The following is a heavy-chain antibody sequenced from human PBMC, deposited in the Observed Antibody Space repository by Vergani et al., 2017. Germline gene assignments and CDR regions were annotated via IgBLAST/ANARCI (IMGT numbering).Heavy chain of an antibody. CDR3: ARDRAAAGPPRYYYYYYMDV. CDR1: GGSVSSGSYY. V-gene: IGHV4-61*10. J-gene: IGHJ6*03. CDR2: IYHSGGT. Sequence: QVQLQESGPGLVKPSETLSLTCTVSGGSVSSGSYYWSWIRQPAGKGLEWIGYIYHSGGTNYNPSLKSRGTISVDTSKNQFSLKLSSVTAADTAVYYCARDRAAAGPPRYYYYYYMDVWGKGTTVTVSS. D-gene: IGHD6-13*01.